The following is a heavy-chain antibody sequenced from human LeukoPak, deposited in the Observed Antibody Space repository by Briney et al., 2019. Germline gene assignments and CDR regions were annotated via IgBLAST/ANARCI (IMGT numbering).Heavy chain of an antibody. J-gene: IGHJ4*02. V-gene: IGHV1-8*02. CDR1: GYTFTGYY. CDR3: ARGRWLRSGLDY. D-gene: IGHD5-12*01. Sequence: AASVKVSCKASGYTFTGYYMHWVRQAPGQGLEWMGWMNPNSGNTGYAQKFQGRVTMTRNTSISTAYMELSSLRSEDTAVYYCARGRWLRSGLDYWGQGTLVTVSS. CDR2: MNPNSGNT.